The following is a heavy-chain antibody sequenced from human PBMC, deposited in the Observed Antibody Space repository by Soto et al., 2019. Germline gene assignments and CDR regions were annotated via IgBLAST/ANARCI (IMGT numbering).Heavy chain of an antibody. Sequence: PGWSLRLSCAASGFTFSSSEMNWVRQAPGKGLEWIAYITSSGSTIYYADSVRGRFTISRDNAKNSLYLQMNSLRAVDTAVYYCARGNSPVNVYWGQGTLVTVSS. V-gene: IGHV3-48*03. CDR1: GFTFSSSE. CDR3: ARGNSPVNVY. CDR2: ITSSGSTI. D-gene: IGHD3-16*02. J-gene: IGHJ4*02.